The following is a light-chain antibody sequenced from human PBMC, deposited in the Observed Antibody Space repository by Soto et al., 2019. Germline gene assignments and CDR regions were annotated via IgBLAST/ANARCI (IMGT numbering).Light chain of an antibody. V-gene: IGKV3-15*01. CDR1: QSVSSN. J-gene: IGKJ4*01. CDR3: QQELT. Sequence: EILMTQSPATLSVSPGERATLSCRASQSVSSNLAWYQQKPGQAPRLLIYGASTRATGIPARFSGSGSGTEFTLTISSLQSEDFAVYYCQQELTFGGGTKVDIK. CDR2: GAS.